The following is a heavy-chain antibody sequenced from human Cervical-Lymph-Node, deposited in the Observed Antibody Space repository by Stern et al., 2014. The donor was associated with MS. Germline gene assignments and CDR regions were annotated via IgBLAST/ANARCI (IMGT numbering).Heavy chain of an antibody. Sequence: EVNLVEYGGGLVKPGGSLKLSCAASGFTFSDSAMHWVRQASVKGLEWVGHIRNKRDSYATTYAASVRGRFTISRDDSKNTSYLQMNSLKTEDTAVYYCIRHGVAGSYYIDYWGQGTLVTVSS. CDR2: IRNKRDSYAT. CDR3: IRHGVAGSYYIDY. J-gene: IGHJ4*02. D-gene: IGHD1-26*01. V-gene: IGHV3-73*01. CDR1: GFTFSDSA.